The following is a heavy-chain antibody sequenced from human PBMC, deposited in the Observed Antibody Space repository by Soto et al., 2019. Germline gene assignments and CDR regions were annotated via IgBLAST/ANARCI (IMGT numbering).Heavy chain of an antibody. D-gene: IGHD3-22*01. V-gene: IGHV3-33*01. CDR3: AREALYGKPYYYDISGYFDY. J-gene: IGHJ4*02. Sequence: QVQLVESGGGVVQPGRSLRLSCAASGFTFSSYGMHWVRQAPGKGLEWVAVIWYDGSNKYYADSVKGRFTISRDNSKSTLYLQMNSLRAEDTAVYYCAREALYGKPYYYDISGYFDYRGQGTLVTVSS. CDR1: GFTFSSYG. CDR2: IWYDGSNK.